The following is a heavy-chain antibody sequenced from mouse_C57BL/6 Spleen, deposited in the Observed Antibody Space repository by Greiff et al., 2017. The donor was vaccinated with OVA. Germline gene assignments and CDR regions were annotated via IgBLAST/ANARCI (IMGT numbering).Heavy chain of an antibody. CDR3: TRVGDYYGSSYVYFDY. J-gene: IGHJ2*01. V-gene: IGHV5-9-1*02. CDR2: ISSGGDYI. D-gene: IGHD1-1*01. CDR1: GFTFSSYA. Sequence: DVKLVESGEGLVKPGGSLKLSCAASGFTFSSYAMSWVRQTPEKRLEWVAYISSGGDYIYYADTVKGRFTISRDNARNTLYLQMSSLKSEDTAMYYGTRVGDYYGSSYVYFDYWGQGTTLTVSS.